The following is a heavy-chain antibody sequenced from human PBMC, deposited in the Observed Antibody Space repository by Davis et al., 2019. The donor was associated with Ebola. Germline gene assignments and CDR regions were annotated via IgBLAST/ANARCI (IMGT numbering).Heavy chain of an antibody. Sequence: GESLKISCAASGFTFYRYEMNWVRQAPGKGLEWVSYIRVSAISTLYPDSVKGRLTISRDNAKHSLSLQMNSLRAEDTAVYYCARGGTYYYGSGFDPWGQGTLVTVSS. V-gene: IGHV3-48*03. CDR2: IRVSAIST. J-gene: IGHJ5*02. CDR1: GFTFYRYE. D-gene: IGHD3-10*01. CDR3: ARGGTYYYGSGFDP.